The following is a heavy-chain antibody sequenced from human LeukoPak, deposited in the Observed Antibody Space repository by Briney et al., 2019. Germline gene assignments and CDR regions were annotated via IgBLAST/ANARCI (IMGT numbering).Heavy chain of an antibody. CDR2: IYHSGST. CDR3: ARRKAAAGIALDY. D-gene: IGHD6-13*01. V-gene: IGHV4-30-2*01. Sequence: SQTLSLTCAVSGGSISSGGYSWSWIRQPPGKGLEWIGYIYHSGSTYYNPSLKSRVTISVDRSKNQFSLKLSSVTAADTAVYYCARRKAAAGIALDYWGQGTLVTVSS. CDR1: GGSISSGGYS. J-gene: IGHJ4*02.